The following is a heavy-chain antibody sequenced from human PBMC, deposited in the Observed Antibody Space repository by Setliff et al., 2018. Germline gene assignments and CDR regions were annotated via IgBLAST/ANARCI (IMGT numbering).Heavy chain of an antibody. Sequence: PSETLSLTCAAHGGSFSTYRMHWVRQAPGKGLEWIGSLYRSGSTYYNPPLKSRVTISVDRSKNQFSLNLSSLTAADTAVYYCARVSGFQYMDVWGKGTTVTVSS. CDR3: ARVSGFQYMDV. CDR2: LYRSGST. D-gene: IGHD3-3*01. V-gene: IGHV4-34*01. CDR1: GGSFSTYR. J-gene: IGHJ6*03.